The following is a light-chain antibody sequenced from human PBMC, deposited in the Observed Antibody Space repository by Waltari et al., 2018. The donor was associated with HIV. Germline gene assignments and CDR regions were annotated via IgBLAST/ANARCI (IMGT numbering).Light chain of an antibody. V-gene: IGLV1-44*01. Sequence: QSVLTQPPSASGTPGQRVTISCSGSSSNIGSNTVNWYQQLPGTAPKLRIYSNNQRPSGVPDRFSGSKSGTSASLAISGLQSEDEADYYCAAWDDSLNGHVVFGGGTKLTVL. CDR2: SNN. CDR1: SSNIGSNT. CDR3: AAWDDSLNGHVV. J-gene: IGLJ2*01.